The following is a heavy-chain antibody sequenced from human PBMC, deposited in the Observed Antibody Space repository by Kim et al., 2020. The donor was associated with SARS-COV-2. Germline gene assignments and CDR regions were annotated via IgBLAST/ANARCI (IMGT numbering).Heavy chain of an antibody. CDR2: ISSSSSTI. V-gene: IGHV3-48*02. D-gene: IGHD2-2*02. Sequence: GGSLRLSCAASGFTFSSYSMNWVRQAPGKGLEWVSYISSSSSTIYYADSVKGRFTISRDNAKNSLYLQMNSLRDEDTAVYYCARLVVPAAILPLPYGMDVWGQGTTVTVSS. J-gene: IGHJ6*02. CDR1: GFTFSSYS. CDR3: ARLVVPAAILPLPYGMDV.